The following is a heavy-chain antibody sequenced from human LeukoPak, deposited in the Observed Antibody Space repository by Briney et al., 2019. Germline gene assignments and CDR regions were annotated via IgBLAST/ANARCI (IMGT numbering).Heavy chain of an antibody. CDR1: GDSISSYY. CDR3: ARRDANTAMDV. J-gene: IGHJ6*02. D-gene: IGHD5-18*01. CDR2: IFYSVNT. V-gene: IGHV4-59*01. Sequence: SETLSLTCTVSGDSISSYYWNWIRQPPGKGLEWIGYIFYSVNTNYNPSLKSRATISVDTSKNQFSLKLSSVTAADTAVYYCARRDANTAMDVWGQGTTVTVSS.